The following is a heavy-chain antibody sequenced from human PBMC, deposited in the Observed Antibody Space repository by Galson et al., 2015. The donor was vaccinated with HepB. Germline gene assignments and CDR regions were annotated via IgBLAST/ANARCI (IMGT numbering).Heavy chain of an antibody. J-gene: IGHJ3*02. D-gene: IGHD3-10*01. CDR2: ITPIFGTA. CDR1: GGTFSSYA. CDR3: AAPDPIYGSGSNDAFDI. Sequence: SVTVSCKASGGTFSSYAISWVRQAPGQGLEWMGGITPIFGTANYAQKFQGRVTITADESTSTAYMELSSLRSEDTAVYYCAAPDPIYGSGSNDAFDIWGQGTMVTVSS. V-gene: IGHV1-69*13.